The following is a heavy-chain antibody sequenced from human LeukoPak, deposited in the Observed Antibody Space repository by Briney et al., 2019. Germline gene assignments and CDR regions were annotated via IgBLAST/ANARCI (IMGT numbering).Heavy chain of an antibody. D-gene: IGHD6-13*01. CDR1: GYTFTGYH. Sequence: ASVKVSCKASGYTFTGYHMHWVRQAPGQGLEWMGWINPNSGGTNYAQKLQGRVTMTTDTSTSTAHMELRSLRSDDTAVYYCARGAWDPAGNIDYWGQGTLVTVSS. V-gene: IGHV1-2*02. CDR3: ARGAWDPAGNIDY. CDR2: INPNSGGT. J-gene: IGHJ4*02.